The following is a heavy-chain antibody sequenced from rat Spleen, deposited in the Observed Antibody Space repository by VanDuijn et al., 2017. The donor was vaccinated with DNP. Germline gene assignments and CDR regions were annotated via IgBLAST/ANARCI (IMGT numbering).Heavy chain of an antibody. CDR2: ISSGGGST. CDR1: GFTFSNYY. Sequence: EVQLVESGGGSVQPGRSLKLSCEASGFTFSNYYMAWVRQAPTKGLEWVASISSGGGSTYYRDSAKGRFTISRDNAKNTLYLQMDSLRSEDTATYYCARSWGDDGYPPFAYWGQGTLVTVSS. D-gene: IGHD1-12*03. CDR3: ARSWGDDGYPPFAY. J-gene: IGHJ3*01. V-gene: IGHV5-25*01.